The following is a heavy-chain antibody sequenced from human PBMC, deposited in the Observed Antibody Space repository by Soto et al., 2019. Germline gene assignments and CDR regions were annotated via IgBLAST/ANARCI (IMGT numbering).Heavy chain of an antibody. CDR3: GRDGDRPGDGLCG. D-gene: IGHD2-21*02. Sequence: QVQLVESGGGVVQPGRSLRLSCAASGFTFSNYGMHWVRQAPGKGLEWLAVILNDGSQQKYGDSVKGRFTISRDNSKKKLYIQMGRPGLEGTALFFFGRDGDRPGDGLCGWGQGTMVNVSS. J-gene: IGHJ3*01. CDR1: GFTFSNYG. V-gene: IGHV3-33*05. CDR2: ILNDGSQQ.